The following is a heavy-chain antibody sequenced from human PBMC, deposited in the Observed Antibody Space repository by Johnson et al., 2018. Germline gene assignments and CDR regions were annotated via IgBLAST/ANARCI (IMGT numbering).Heavy chain of an antibody. CDR3: VRDRRWQQLDVGYFQH. D-gene: IGHD6-13*01. CDR1: GFALMTYW. V-gene: IGHV3-7*01. Sequence: VQLVESGGGLVQPGGSLRLSCEASGFALMTYWMSWVRQAPGRGLEWVANIKQDDSEKNYVDYGKGRFTIYRDNAQNSLYLQMNSLRAEDTAVYYCVRDRRWQQLDVGYFQHWGQGTLVTVSS. CDR2: IKQDDSEK. J-gene: IGHJ1*01.